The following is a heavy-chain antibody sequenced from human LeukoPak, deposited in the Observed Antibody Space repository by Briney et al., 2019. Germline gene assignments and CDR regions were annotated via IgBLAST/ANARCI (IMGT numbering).Heavy chain of an antibody. CDR2: VYYSGST. J-gene: IGHJ4*02. CDR3: ASNDYGDYQSDY. CDR1: GGSNSRYY. Sequence: SDTLSLTCTVSGGSNSRYYWSWIRQPPGKGLEWIGYVYYSGSTNYNPSLKSRVIISVDTSKNQFSLKLTSVTTADTAMYYCASNDYGDYQSDYWGQGTLVTVSS. D-gene: IGHD4-17*01. V-gene: IGHV4-59*07.